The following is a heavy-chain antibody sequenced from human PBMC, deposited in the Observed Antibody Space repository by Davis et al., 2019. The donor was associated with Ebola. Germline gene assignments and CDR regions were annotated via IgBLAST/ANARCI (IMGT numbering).Heavy chain of an antibody. CDR3: ARISSLPWRYLYGMDV. J-gene: IGHJ6*02. Sequence: SRVTISVDTSKNQFSLKLSSVTAADTAVYYCARISSLPWRYLYGMDVWGQGTTVTVSS. D-gene: IGHD2-15*01. V-gene: IGHV4-34*01.